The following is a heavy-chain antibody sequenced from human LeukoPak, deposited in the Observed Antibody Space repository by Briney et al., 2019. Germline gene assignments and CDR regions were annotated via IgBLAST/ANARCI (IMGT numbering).Heavy chain of an antibody. Sequence: SETLSLTCTVSGGSISNYYWSWIRQPAGKGLEWIGRIHSSGSTNYNPSLKSRGTISVDKSKNQFSLRLSSVIAADTAVYFCARDRCEGYCTSFDSWGQGTLVTVSS. V-gene: IGHV4-4*07. CDR2: IHSSGST. CDR1: GGSISNYY. D-gene: IGHD2-8*01. J-gene: IGHJ5*01. CDR3: ARDRCEGYCTSFDS.